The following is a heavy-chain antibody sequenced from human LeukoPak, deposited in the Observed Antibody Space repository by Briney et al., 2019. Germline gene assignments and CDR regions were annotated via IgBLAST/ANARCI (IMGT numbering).Heavy chain of an antibody. V-gene: IGHV3-33*01. CDR3: ARGSVDGYRGGIDY. CDR1: GFTFSSYG. CDR2: IWYDGSNK. J-gene: IGHJ4*02. D-gene: IGHD5-24*01. Sequence: PGGSLRLSCAASGFTFSSYGMHWVRQAPGKGLEWVAVIWYDGSNKYYADSVKGRFTISRDNSKNMLYLQMNSLRAEDTAVYYCARGSVDGYRGGIDYWGQGTLVTVSS.